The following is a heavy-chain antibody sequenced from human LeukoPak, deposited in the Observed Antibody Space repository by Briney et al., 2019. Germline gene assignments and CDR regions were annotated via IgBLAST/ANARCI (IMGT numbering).Heavy chain of an antibody. Sequence: PGGSLRLSCAASGFTFSSYGMHWVRQAPGKGLEWVAVIWYDGSNKYYADSVKGRFTISRDNSKNTLYLQMNSLRAEDTAVYYCARDRLQKTKYSANGDYWGQGTLVTVSS. CDR3: ARDRLQKTKYSANGDY. V-gene: IGHV3-33*01. CDR1: GFTFSSYG. CDR2: IWYDGSNK. J-gene: IGHJ4*02. D-gene: IGHD5-24*01.